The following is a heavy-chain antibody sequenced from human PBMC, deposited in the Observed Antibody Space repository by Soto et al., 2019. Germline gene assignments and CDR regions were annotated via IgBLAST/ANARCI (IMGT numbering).Heavy chain of an antibody. D-gene: IGHD1-26*01. V-gene: IGHV4-30-4*01. CDR1: GGSISSYY. J-gene: IGHJ4*02. CDR2: IYYSGST. CDR3: ARDPGILDNYFDY. Sequence: SETLSLTCTVSGGSISSYYWSCIRQPPGKGLEWIGYIYYSGSTYYNPSLKSRVTISVDTSKNQFSLKLSSVTAADTAVYYCARDPGILDNYFDYWGQGTLVTVSS.